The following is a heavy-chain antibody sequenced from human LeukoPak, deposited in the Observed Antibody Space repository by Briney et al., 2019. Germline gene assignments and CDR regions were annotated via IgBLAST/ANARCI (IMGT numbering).Heavy chain of an antibody. CDR3: ARDTGTGFWSGYHYYFDF. D-gene: IGHD3-3*01. J-gene: IGHJ4*02. CDR1: GFTFSTYS. CDR2: ISSSSSYM. V-gene: IGHV3-21*01. Sequence: TGGSLRLSCAASGFTFSTYSMNWVRQAPGKGLEWVSSISSSSSYMYYADSVKGRFTISRDNAKNSVYLQMNSLRAGDTAVYYCARDTGTGFWSGYHYYFDFWGQGTLVTVSS.